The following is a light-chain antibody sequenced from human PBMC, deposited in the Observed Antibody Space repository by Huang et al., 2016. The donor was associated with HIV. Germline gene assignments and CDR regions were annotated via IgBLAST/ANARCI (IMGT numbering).Light chain of an antibody. CDR1: QGISTS. Sequence: IQLTQSPSSLSSSLGDRVTITCRASQGISTSLAWYQQKPGKAPNLLIFDASSLRSGVPSRFSGSRSGTVFTLSSSSLQPEDFATYFCQQLRSYPLTFGGGTKVEIK. V-gene: IGKV1-9*01. J-gene: IGKJ4*01. CDR3: QQLRSYPLT. CDR2: DAS.